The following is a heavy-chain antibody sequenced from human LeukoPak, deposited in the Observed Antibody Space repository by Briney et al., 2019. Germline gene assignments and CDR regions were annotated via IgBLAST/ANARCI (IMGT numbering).Heavy chain of an antibody. V-gene: IGHV4-39*07. Sequence: SETLSLTCTVSGGSISSSSYYWGWIRQPPGKGLEWIGSIYYSGSTYYNPSLKSRVTISVDTSKNQFSLKLSSVTAADTAVYYCARDYPIVAAGSFDYWGQGTLVTVSS. J-gene: IGHJ4*02. CDR1: GGSISSSSYY. CDR3: ARDYPIVAAGSFDY. CDR2: IYYSGST. D-gene: IGHD6-13*01.